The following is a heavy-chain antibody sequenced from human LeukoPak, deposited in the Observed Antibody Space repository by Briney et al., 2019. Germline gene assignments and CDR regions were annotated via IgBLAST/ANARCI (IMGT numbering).Heavy chain of an antibody. V-gene: IGHV1-2*02. CDR2: INPNTGGT. Sequence: ASVKVSCKASGYSFTGNYMHWVRQAPGQGFEWMGWINPNTGGTNYAQKFKGRVLMTRDTSISTAYLELSSLKSDDTAVYYCARVGYCSRGVCYNYDYWGQGAQVTVSS. J-gene: IGHJ4*02. D-gene: IGHD2-8*01. CDR1: GYSFTGNY. CDR3: ARVGYCSRGVCYNYDY.